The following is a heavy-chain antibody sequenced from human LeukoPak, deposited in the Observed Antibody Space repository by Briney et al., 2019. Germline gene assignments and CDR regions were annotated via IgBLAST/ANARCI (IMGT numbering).Heavy chain of an antibody. CDR2: IYYSGST. J-gene: IGHJ5*02. CDR3: AREQTYSSSPGNWFDP. Sequence: SETLSLTCTVSGGSISSYYWSWIRQPPGKGLEWHGYIYYSGSTNYNPSLKSRVTISVDTSKNQSSLKLSSVTAADTAVYYCAREQTYSSSPGNWFDPWGQGTLVTVSS. CDR1: GGSISSYY. V-gene: IGHV4-59*01. D-gene: IGHD6-13*01.